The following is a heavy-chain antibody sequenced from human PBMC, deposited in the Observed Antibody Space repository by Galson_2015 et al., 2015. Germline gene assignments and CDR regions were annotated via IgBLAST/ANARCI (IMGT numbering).Heavy chain of an antibody. CDR1: GGTFSSYA. J-gene: IGHJ5*02. CDR3: ARVDQLLPGEVGGFDP. Sequence: SVKVSCKASGGTFSSYAISWVRQAPGQGLEWMGGIIPIFGTANYAQKFQGRVTITADESTSTAYMELSSLRSEDTAVYYCARVDQLLPGEVGGFDPWGQGTLVTVSS. V-gene: IGHV1-69*13. D-gene: IGHD2-2*01. CDR2: IIPIFGTA.